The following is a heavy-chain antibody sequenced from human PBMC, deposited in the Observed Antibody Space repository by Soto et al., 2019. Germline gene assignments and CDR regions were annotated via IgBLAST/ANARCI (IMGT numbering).Heavy chain of an antibody. Sequence: QVQLQESGPGLVKPSQTLSLTCTVSGGSISSGGYYWSWIRQHPGKGLEWIGHIYYSGLTFYNPALRSRVTISVDTSKNKFSLKLTSVTAADPAVYYCARVAGAMVNSYFDYWGQGTLVTVSS. V-gene: IGHV4-31*03. CDR2: IYYSGLT. CDR3: ARVAGAMVNSYFDY. CDR1: GGSISSGGYY. J-gene: IGHJ4*02. D-gene: IGHD5-18*01.